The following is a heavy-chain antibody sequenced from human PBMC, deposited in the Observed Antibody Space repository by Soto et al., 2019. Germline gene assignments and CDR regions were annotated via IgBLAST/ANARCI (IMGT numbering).Heavy chain of an antibody. V-gene: IGHV1-69*02. D-gene: IGHD5-12*01. CDR1: GGTFSSYT. CDR2: IIPILGIA. Sequence: SGKVSCKASGGTFSSYTISWVRHAPGQGLEWMGRIIPILGIANYAQKFQGRVTITADKSTSTAYMELSSLRSEDTAVYYCARVARDGYNLQDYYYGMDVWG. J-gene: IGHJ6*02. CDR3: ARVARDGYNLQDYYYGMDV.